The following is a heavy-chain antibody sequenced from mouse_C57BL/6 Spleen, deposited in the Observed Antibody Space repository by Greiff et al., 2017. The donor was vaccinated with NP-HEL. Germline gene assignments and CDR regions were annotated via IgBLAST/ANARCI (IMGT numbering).Heavy chain of an antibody. D-gene: IGHD2-2*01. Sequence: VQLQQSGPELVKPGASVKISCKASGYAFSSSWMNWVKQRPGKGLEWIGRIYPGDGDTNYNGKFKGKATLTADTSSSTAYMQLSSLTSEDSAGYFCARTPWGYADYWGQGTTLTVSS. J-gene: IGHJ2*01. CDR1: GYAFSSSW. V-gene: IGHV1-82*01. CDR2: IYPGDGDT. CDR3: ARTPWGYADY.